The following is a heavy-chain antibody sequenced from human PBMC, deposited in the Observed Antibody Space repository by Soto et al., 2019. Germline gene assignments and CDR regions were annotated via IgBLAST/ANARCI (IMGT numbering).Heavy chain of an antibody. CDR1: GGSISSGDYY. J-gene: IGHJ4*02. D-gene: IGHD3-10*01. Sequence: SETLSLTCTVSGGSISSGDYYWSWIRQPPGKGLEWIGYIYYSGSTYYNPSLKSRVTISVDTSKNQFSLKLSSVTAADTAVYYCARVRYYYGSGSYYNALHFDYWGRGTLVTVSS. CDR3: ARVRYYYGSGSYYNALHFDY. CDR2: IYYSGST. V-gene: IGHV4-30-4*01.